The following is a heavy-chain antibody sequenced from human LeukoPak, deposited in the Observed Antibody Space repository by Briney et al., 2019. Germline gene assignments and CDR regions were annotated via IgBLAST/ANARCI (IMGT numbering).Heavy chain of an antibody. V-gene: IGHV3-30-3*01. Sequence: GGFLRLSCAASGFTFSSYAMHWVRQAPGKGLEWVAVISYDGSNKYYADSVKGRFTISRDNSKNTLYLQMNSLRAEDTAVYYCARVHLTGYRQYYFDYWGQGTLVTVSS. CDR2: ISYDGSNK. CDR1: GFTFSSYA. J-gene: IGHJ4*02. D-gene: IGHD3-9*01. CDR3: ARVHLTGYRQYYFDY.